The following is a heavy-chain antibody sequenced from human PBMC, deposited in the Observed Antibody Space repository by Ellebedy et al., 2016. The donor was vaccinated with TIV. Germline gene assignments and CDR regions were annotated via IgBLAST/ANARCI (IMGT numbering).Heavy chain of an antibody. J-gene: IGHJ5*02. Sequence: MPSETLSLTCTVSGVSTNSYYWTWIRQPPGKGLEWIGYVYNSGSTNYNPSLMSRVTMSLDTSRNQFSLKLSSVTAADTAVYFCARVLIWFGDQGGFEGWFDPWGQGTLVTVSS. CDR3: ARVLIWFGDQGGFEGWFDP. CDR2: VYNSGST. V-gene: IGHV4-59*01. CDR1: GVSTNSYY. D-gene: IGHD3-10*01.